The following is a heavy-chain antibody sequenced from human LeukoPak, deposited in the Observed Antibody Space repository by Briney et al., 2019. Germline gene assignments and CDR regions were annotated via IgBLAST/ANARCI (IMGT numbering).Heavy chain of an antibody. D-gene: IGHD6-13*01. J-gene: IGHJ4*02. CDR1: GGSISRSSYY. CDR2: IYYSGST. CDR3: ARRKAAFDY. V-gene: IGHV4-39*01. Sequence: SETLSLTCTVSGGSISRSSYYWGWIRQPPGKGLEWIGSIYYSGSTYYNPSLKSRVTISGDTSKNQFSLKLSSVTAADTAVYYCARRKAAFDYWGQGTLVTVSS.